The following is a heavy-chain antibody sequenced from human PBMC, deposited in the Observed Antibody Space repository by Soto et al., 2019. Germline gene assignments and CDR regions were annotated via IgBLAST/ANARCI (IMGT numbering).Heavy chain of an antibody. J-gene: IGHJ6*04. Sequence: GGSLRLSCAASGFTFDDYAMHWVRQAPGKGLEWVSGISWNSGSIGYADSVKGRFTISRDNAKNSLYLQMNSLRAEDTALYYCVSKSVATISSHYGDYGELGVDVWGKGTTVTVSS. CDR1: GFTFDDYA. D-gene: IGHD4-17*01. CDR3: VSKSVATISSHYGDYGELGVDV. CDR2: ISWNSGSI. V-gene: IGHV3-9*01.